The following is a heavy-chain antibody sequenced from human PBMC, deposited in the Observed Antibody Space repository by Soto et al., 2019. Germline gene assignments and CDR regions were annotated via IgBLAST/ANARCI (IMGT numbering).Heavy chain of an antibody. V-gene: IGHV4-59*01. J-gene: IGHJ3*02. D-gene: IGHD6-13*01. CDR2: IYYSGST. Sequence: SETLSLTCTVSGGSISSYYWSWIRQPPGKGLEWIGYIYYSGSTNYNPSHKSRVTISVDTSKNQFSLKLSSVTAADTAVYYCARDSGIGAFDIWGQGTMVTVSS. CDR1: GGSISSYY. CDR3: ARDSGIGAFDI.